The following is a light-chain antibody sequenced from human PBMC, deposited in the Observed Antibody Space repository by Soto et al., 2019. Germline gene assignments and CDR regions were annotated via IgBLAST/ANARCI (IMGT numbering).Light chain of an antibody. CDR1: SSDVGGYNY. Sequence: QSVLTQPSSVYGSPGQSITISCTGTSSDVGGYNYVSWYQQHPGKAPKLMIYEVSNRPSGVSNRFSGSKSVNTAYLTISGLQAEDEADYYCSSYTSSSTFVFGTGTKLTVL. J-gene: IGLJ1*01. CDR2: EVS. CDR3: SSYTSSSTFV. V-gene: IGLV2-14*01.